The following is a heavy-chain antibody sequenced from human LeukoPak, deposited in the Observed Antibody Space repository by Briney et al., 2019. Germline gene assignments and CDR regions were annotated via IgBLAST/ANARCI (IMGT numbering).Heavy chain of an antibody. CDR1: GFSFITYC. D-gene: IGHD6-6*01. CDR2: IKQDGSEK. CDR3: ARADSSIATRLSRSSIFNYYYYMDV. Sequence: PGGSLRLSCAASGFSFITYCMSWVRQAPGKGLEWVANIKQDGSEKYYVDSVKGRFTISRDNARNSLLLQMNSLRAEDTAVYYCARADSSIATRLSRSSIFNYYYYMDVWGKGTTVTVSS. V-gene: IGHV3-7*01. J-gene: IGHJ6*03.